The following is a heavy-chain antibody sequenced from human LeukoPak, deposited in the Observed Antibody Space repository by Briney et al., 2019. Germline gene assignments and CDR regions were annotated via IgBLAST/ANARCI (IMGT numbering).Heavy chain of an antibody. D-gene: IGHD6-13*01. CDR3: ARDGGMGIAATGVDY. CDR1: GGSISSYY. Sequence: SETLSLTCTVSGGSISSYYWSWIRQPAGKGLEWIGRIYTSESTNYNPSLKSRVTISVDKSKNQFSLKLSSVTAADTAVYYCARDGGMGIAATGVDYWGQGTLVTVSS. J-gene: IGHJ4*02. V-gene: IGHV4-4*07. CDR2: IYTSEST.